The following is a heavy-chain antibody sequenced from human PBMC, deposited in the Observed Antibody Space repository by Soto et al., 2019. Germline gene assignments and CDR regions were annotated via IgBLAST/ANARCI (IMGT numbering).Heavy chain of an antibody. D-gene: IGHD2-21*02. CDR3: ARAPLGCGDDCYFNWFDP. V-gene: IGHV1-69*13. CDR1: GGTFSSYA. J-gene: IGHJ5*02. Sequence: SVKVSCKASGGTFSSYAISWVRQDPRQGLEWMGGIIPIFGTANYAQKFQGRVTITADESTSTAYMELSSLRSEDTAVYYCARAPLGCGDDCYFNWFDPWGQGTLVTVSS. CDR2: IIPIFGTA.